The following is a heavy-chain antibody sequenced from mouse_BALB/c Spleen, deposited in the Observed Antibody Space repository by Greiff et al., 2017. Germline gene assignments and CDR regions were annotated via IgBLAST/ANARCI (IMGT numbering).Heavy chain of an antibody. CDR2: INPSTGYT. V-gene: IGHV1-7*01. D-gene: IGHD4-1*01. CDR3: ARSLGRVAMDY. CDR1: GYTFTSYW. Sequence: VQLQQSGAELAKPGASVKMSCKASGYTFTSYWMHWVKQRPGQGLEWIGYINPSTGYTEYNQKFKDKATLTADKSSSTAYMQLSSLTSEDSAVYYCARSLGRVAMDYWGQGTSVTVSS. J-gene: IGHJ4*01.